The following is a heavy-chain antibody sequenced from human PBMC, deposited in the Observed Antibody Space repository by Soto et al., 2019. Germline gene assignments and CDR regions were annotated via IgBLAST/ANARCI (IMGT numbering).Heavy chain of an antibody. D-gene: IGHD2-15*01. V-gene: IGHV3-13*01. J-gene: IGHJ4*02. CDR1: GFIFSSYD. CDR2: ITTTGDT. Sequence: GGSLRLSCAASGFIFSSYDVHWVRQVPGKGLEWVSVITTTGDTYYAASVKGRFTISRENAENSLYLQMNSLRAEDAAVYYCASPYCSGGSCYSELDYWGQGTLVTVSS. CDR3: ASPYCSGGSCYSELDY.